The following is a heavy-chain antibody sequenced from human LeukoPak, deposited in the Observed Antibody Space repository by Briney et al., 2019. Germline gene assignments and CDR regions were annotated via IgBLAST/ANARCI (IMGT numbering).Heavy chain of an antibody. CDR1: GGSIISNY. D-gene: IGHD2-2*01. CDR3: ARHYCSSTCCSPRWFDY. J-gene: IGHJ4*02. V-gene: IGHV4-59*08. Sequence: SETLSLTCTVSGGSIISNYWSWIRRPPGKGLEWIGYIYYSGSTNYNPSLKSRVTISVDTSKNQFSLKLSSVTAAGTAVYYCARHYCSSTCCSPRWFDYWGQGTLVTVSS. CDR2: IYYSGST.